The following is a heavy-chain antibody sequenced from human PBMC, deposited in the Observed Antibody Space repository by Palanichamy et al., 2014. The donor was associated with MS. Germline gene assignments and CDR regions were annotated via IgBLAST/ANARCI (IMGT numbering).Heavy chain of an antibody. J-gene: IGHJ6*02. CDR1: GYTFTGYY. D-gene: IGHD3-3*01. CDR3: ARSTYYDFWSTSYYYYGMDV. V-gene: IGHV1-2*04. Sequence: QVQLVQSGAEVKKPGASVKVSCKASGYTFTGYYMHWVRQAPGQGLEWMGWINPNSGGTNYAQKFQGWVTMTRDTSISTAYMELSRLRSDDTAMYYCARSTYYDFWSTSYYYYGMDVWGQGTTVTVSS. CDR2: INPNSGGT.